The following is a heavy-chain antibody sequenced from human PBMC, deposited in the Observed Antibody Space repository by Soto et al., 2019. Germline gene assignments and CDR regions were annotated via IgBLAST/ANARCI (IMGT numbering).Heavy chain of an antibody. J-gene: IGHJ3*01. V-gene: IGHV3-23*01. CDR2: ISAAGGRI. D-gene: IGHD4-17*01. CDR1: GLPFTSYA. Sequence: GGSQSLSCSASGLPFTSYAMSWVRPDKGEGLEWVSGISAAGGRIYYADSVRGRFTISRDNSKNTLSLQMNSLRVEDTALDGCAKDPNGDYVGGVEGWGQGTMFPFSS. CDR3: AKDPNGDYVGGVEG.